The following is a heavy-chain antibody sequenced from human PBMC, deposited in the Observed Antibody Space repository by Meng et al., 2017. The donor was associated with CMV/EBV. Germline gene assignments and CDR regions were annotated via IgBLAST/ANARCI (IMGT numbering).Heavy chain of an antibody. Sequence: GESLKISCAASGFTFSSYSMNWVRQAPGKGLEWVSYISSSSSTIYYADSVKGRFTISRDNAKNSLYLHMNSLRAEDTAVYYCARGVEGFYYWGQGTLVTVSS. CDR2: ISSSSSTI. J-gene: IGHJ4*02. V-gene: IGHV3-48*04. CDR1: GFTFSSYS. CDR3: ARGVEGFYY.